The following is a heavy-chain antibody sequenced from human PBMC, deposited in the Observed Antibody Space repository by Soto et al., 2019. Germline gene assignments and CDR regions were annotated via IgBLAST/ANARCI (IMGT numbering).Heavy chain of an antibody. CDR1: GYTFTSYG. CDR3: ATTGWLGELSGHAFDI. Sequence: ASVKVSCKASGYTFTSYGISWVRQAPGQGLEWMGWISAYNGNTNYAQKLQGRVTMTTDTSTSTAYMELRSLRSDDTAVYYCATTGWLGELSGHAFDIWGQGTMVTVSS. J-gene: IGHJ3*02. D-gene: IGHD3-10*01. V-gene: IGHV1-18*04. CDR2: ISAYNGNT.